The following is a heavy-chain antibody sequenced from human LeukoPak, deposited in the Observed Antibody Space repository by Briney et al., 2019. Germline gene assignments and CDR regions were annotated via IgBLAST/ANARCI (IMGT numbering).Heavy chain of an antibody. J-gene: IGHJ4*02. CDR1: GFTFSSYT. V-gene: IGHV3-23*01. CDR3: ARPRTEGAYFDY. Sequence: GGSLRLSCAASGFTFSSYTMSWVRQAPGKGLEWVSTITTSDGNTYYADSVKGRFTVSRDNSKNTLFLQMNSLRAEDTAVYYCARPRTEGAYFDYWGQGAVVTVSS. CDR2: ITTSDGNT. D-gene: IGHD3/OR15-3a*01.